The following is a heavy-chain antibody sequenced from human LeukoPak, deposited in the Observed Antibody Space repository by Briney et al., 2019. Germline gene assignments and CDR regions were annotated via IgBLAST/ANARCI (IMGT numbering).Heavy chain of an antibody. V-gene: IGHV1-18*01. J-gene: IGHJ5*02. D-gene: IGHD4-11*01. CDR2: ISTYNGDT. CDR3: ARVETVTNWFDP. Sequence: ASVKVSCKTSGYSFRLYAITWVRQAPGQGLEWIGWISTYNGDTMYAQKLQGRVTITTDASTNTVYMELRSLRSDDTAVYYCARVETVTNWFDPWGQGTLVTVSS. CDR1: GYSFRLYA.